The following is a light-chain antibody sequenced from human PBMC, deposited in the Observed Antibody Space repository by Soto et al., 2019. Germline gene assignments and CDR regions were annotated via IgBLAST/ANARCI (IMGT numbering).Light chain of an antibody. CDR1: QTVYSD. Sequence: EIVMTQSPASLSVSPGERATLSCRASQTVYSDLVWYQQKPGRAPRLLIYGASTRATGIPARFSGRGSGTEFTLTISSLQSEDSAVYYCQQYNDWLTFGGGTKVEI. V-gene: IGKV3-15*01. J-gene: IGKJ4*01. CDR2: GAS. CDR3: QQYNDWLT.